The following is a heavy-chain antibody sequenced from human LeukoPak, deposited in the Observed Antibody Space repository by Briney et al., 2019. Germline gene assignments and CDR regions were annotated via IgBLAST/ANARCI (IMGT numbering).Heavy chain of an antibody. D-gene: IGHD3-22*01. CDR2: IIPIFGTA. V-gene: IGHV1-69*13. CDR1: GGTFSSYA. CDR3: ASVSYYYDSSDYAPFDY. J-gene: IGHJ4*02. Sequence: SVKVSCKASGGTFSSYAISWVRQAPGQGLEWMGGIIPIFGTANYAQKFQGRVTITADESTSTAYMELSSLRSEDTAVYYCASVSYYYDSSDYAPFDYWGQGTLVTVSS.